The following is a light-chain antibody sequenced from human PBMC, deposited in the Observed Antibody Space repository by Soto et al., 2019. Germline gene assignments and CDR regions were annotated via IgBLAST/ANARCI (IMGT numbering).Light chain of an antibody. CDR1: QSISSY. V-gene: IGKV1-39*01. J-gene: IGKJ1*01. CDR2: AAS. CDR3: QQSYSTPRT. Sequence: DIQMTQSPSSLSASLGDRGTITCRPSQSISSYLNWYQQKPGKAPKLLIYAASSLQSGVPSRFSGSGSGTDFTLTTSSLQPEDFATYYCQQSYSTPRTFGQGTKV.